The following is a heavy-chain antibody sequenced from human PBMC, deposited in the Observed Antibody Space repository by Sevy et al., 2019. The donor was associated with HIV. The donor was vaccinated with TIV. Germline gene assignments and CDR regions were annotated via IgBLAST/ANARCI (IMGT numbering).Heavy chain of an antibody. CDR2: IIPSGDT. J-gene: IGHJ4*02. CDR3: ARGQWEHPY. Sequence: SETLSLTCAVYGGSLSGYYWSWIRQTPGKRLEWIGDIIPSGDTNYNPSLKSRFTISIDTSKNQFSLKLNSVTAADTAMYFCARGQWEHPYWGQGSLVTVSS. CDR1: GGSLSGYY. V-gene: IGHV4-34*01. D-gene: IGHD1-26*01.